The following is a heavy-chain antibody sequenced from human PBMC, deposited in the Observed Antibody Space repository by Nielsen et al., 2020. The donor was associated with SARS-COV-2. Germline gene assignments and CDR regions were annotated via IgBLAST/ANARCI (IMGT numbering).Heavy chain of an antibody. D-gene: IGHD1-26*01. Sequence: ASMKVSCKASGYTFTSYGISWVRQAPGQGLEWMGWISAYNGNTNYAQKLQGRVTMTTDTSTSTAYMELRSLRSDDTAVYYCAREWELLPSDAFDIWGQGTMVTVSS. CDR2: ISAYNGNT. V-gene: IGHV1-18*01. J-gene: IGHJ3*02. CDR1: GYTFTSYG. CDR3: AREWELLPSDAFDI.